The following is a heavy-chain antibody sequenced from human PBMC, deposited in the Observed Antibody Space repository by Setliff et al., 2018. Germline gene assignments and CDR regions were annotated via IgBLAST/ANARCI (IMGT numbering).Heavy chain of an antibody. V-gene: IGHV3-7*01. CDR1: GFTFSSYW. CDR2: IKQDGSEK. D-gene: IGHD3-3*01. Sequence: PGGSLRLSCAASGFTFSSYWMSWVRQAPGKGLEWVANIKQDGSEKYYVDSVGGRFTISRDNAKNTLYLQMNSLRAEDTAVYYCAREVNDNFWSGYLYYYGMDVWGQGTTVTVSS. CDR3: AREVNDNFWSGYLYYYGMDV. J-gene: IGHJ6*02.